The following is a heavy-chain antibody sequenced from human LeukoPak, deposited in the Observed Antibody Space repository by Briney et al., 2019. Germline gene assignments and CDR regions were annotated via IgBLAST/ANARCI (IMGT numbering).Heavy chain of an antibody. V-gene: IGHV4-28*01. D-gene: IGHD3-10*01. J-gene: IGHJ4*02. Sequence: PSDTLSLTCAVSGYSITSSSWWGWIRQPPGKGLEWIGYIYHSGTTYYNPSLQSRVTMSVDASKNQFSLKLSSVTAVDTAVYYCARKENVYYYFDYWGQGTLVTVSS. CDR2: IYHSGTT. CDR1: GYSITSSSW. CDR3: ARKENVYYYFDY.